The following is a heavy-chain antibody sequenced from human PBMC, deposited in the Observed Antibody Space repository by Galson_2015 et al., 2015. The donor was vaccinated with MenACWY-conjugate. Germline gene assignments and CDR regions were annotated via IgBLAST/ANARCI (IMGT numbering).Heavy chain of an antibody. V-gene: IGHV3-21*01. CDR1: GFTFSIYS. CDR2: IGGSSRNT. CDR3: AREDSEIFDY. D-gene: IGHD3/OR15-3a*01. J-gene: IGHJ4*02. Sequence: SLRLSCAVSGFTFSIYSMNWVRQAPGKGLEWVSSIGGSSRNTYYADSVKGRFTTSRDNAKNSLYLQMNSLRAEDTAVYYCAREDSEIFDYWGQGTLVTVSS.